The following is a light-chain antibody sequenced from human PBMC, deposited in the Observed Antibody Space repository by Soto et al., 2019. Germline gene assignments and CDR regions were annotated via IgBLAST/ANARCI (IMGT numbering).Light chain of an antibody. V-gene: IGKV2-30*01. Sequence: DVVMTQSPLSLPVTLGQPASISCRSSQSLAYSDGNTYLNWFQQRPGQSPRRLIYKVSNRDSGVPDRFSRSGSGADFTLKISRVEGEDVGVYCCMQCTHWPPYPFGQGTKLEIK. J-gene: IGKJ2*01. CDR1: QSLAYSDGNTY. CDR3: MQCTHWPPYP. CDR2: KVS.